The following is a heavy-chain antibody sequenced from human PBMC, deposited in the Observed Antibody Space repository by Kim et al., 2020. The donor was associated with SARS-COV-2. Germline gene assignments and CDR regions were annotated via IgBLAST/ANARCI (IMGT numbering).Heavy chain of an antibody. V-gene: IGHV5-51*01. Sequence: GESLKISCKGSGYSFTSYWIGWVRQMPGKGLEWMGMIYPGDSDTRYSPSFQGQGTISADKSISTAYLQWSGLKASDTAMYFCARLMRATTVVATSYYMDVWGKGTTVTVSS. CDR2: IYPGDSDT. CDR3: ARLMRATTVVATSYYMDV. D-gene: IGHD1-26*01. CDR1: GYSFTSYW. J-gene: IGHJ6*03.